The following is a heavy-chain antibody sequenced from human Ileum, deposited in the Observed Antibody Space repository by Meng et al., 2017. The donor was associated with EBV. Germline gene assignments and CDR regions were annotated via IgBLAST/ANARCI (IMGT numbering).Heavy chain of an antibody. CDR1: GYTFTNYY. Sequence: VQLVQSGAEVKKPGASVKVSCKASGYTFTNYYMHWVRQAPGQGLEWMGVINPSGGSTNYAQKFQGRLTMTTDTSTSTAYMELRSLRSDDTAVYYCARVEVGITSGDYWGQGTLVTVSS. V-gene: IGHV1-46*01. CDR2: INPSGGST. D-gene: IGHD1-26*01. J-gene: IGHJ4*02. CDR3: ARVEVGITSGDY.